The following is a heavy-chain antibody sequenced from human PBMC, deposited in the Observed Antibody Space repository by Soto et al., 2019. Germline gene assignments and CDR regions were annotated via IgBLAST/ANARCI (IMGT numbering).Heavy chain of an antibody. V-gene: IGHV3-53*01. Sequence: GGSLRLSCAVSGFTVSSNYMSWVRQAPGKGLEWVSVIYSGGSTYYADSVKGRFTISRDNSKNTLYLQMNSLRAEDTAVYYCARDRIGAMDHYYYYGMDVWGQGTTVTVS. CDR1: GFTVSSNY. J-gene: IGHJ6*02. CDR3: ARDRIGAMDHYYYYGMDV. D-gene: IGHD5-18*01. CDR2: IYSGGST.